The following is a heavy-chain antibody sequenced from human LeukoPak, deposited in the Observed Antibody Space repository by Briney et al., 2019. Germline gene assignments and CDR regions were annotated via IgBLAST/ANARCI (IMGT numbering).Heavy chain of an antibody. Sequence: SETLSLTCTVSGVSISSSNSYWGWIRQPPGKGLEWIGSIYYSGNTCYNASLKSQVSISIDTSKNQFSLRLTSVTAAGTAVYYCARQTGSGLFILPGGQGTLVTVSS. D-gene: IGHD3/OR15-3a*01. CDR3: ARQTGSGLFILP. CDR1: GVSISSSNSY. V-gene: IGHV4-39*01. J-gene: IGHJ4*02. CDR2: IYYSGNT.